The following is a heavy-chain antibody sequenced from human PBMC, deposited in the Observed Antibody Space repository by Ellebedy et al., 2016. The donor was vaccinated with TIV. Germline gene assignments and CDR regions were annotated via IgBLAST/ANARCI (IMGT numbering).Heavy chain of an antibody. V-gene: IGHV4-30-4*01. CDR1: SLSGYS. D-gene: IGHD3-3*02. Sequence: SLSGYSMNWVRQPPGKGLEWLGSMYYSGSTYFNPSLRSRVSISVDTSKNQFSLNLSSVTAADTAVYYCARGTDISKVGYWGQGTLVTVAS. CDR3: ARGTDISKVGY. CDR2: MYYSGST. J-gene: IGHJ4*02.